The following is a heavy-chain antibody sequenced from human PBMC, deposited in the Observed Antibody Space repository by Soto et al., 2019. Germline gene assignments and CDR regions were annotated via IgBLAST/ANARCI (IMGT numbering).Heavy chain of an antibody. CDR2: ISSGGDTI. CDR1: GFTFSPYS. J-gene: IGHJ4*02. D-gene: IGHD3-3*01. CDR3: ARDRSTIYGVVTPIDY. Sequence: QPGGSLRLSCAVSGFTFSPYSMNWVRQAPGKGLEWISYISSGGDTIYYADSVRGRFTVSRDNTKNSLYLQMDSLRDEDTAVYYCARDRSTIYGVVTPIDYWGQGTLVTAPQ. V-gene: IGHV3-48*02.